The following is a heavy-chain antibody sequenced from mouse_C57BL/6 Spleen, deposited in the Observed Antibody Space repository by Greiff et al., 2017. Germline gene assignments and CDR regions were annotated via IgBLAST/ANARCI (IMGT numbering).Heavy chain of an antibody. V-gene: IGHV1-22*01. CDR3: AREDYVPYFDY. CDR1: GYTFTDYN. CDR2: INPNNGGT. Sequence: EVQLVESGPELVKPGASVKMSCKASGYTFTDYNMHWVKQSHGKSLEWIGYINPNNGGTSYNQKFKGKATLTVNKSSSTAYMELRSLTSEDSAVYYCAREDYVPYFDYWGQGTTLTVSS. D-gene: IGHD2-4*01. J-gene: IGHJ2*01.